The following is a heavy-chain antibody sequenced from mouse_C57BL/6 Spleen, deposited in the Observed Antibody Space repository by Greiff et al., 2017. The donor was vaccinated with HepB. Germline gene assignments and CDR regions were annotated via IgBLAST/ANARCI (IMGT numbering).Heavy chain of an antibody. D-gene: IGHD4-1*02. CDR2: ISDGGSYT. CDR3: ARVQLGRPGYYFDY. J-gene: IGHJ2*01. V-gene: IGHV5-4*01. Sequence: EVQRVESGGGLVKPGGSLKLSCAASGFTFSSYAMSWVRQTPEKRLEWVATISDGGSYTYYPDNVKGRFTISRDNAKNNLYLQMSHLKSEDTAMYYCARVQLGRPGYYFDYWGQGTTLTVSS. CDR1: GFTFSSYA.